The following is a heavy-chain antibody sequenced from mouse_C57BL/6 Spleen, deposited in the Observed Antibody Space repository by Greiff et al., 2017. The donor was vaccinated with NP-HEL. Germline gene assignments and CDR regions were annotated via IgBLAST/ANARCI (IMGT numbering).Heavy chain of an antibody. CDR3: ARGILELDGFAY. V-gene: IGHV5-17*01. J-gene: IGHJ3*01. Sequence: EVKLQESGGGLVKPGGSLKLSCAASGFTFSDYGMHWVRQAPEKGLEWVAYISSGSSTIYYADTVKGRFTISRDNAKNTLFLQMTSLRSEDTAMYYCARGILELDGFAYWGQGTLVTVSA. CDR1: GFTFSDYG. CDR2: ISSGSSTI. D-gene: IGHD4-1*01.